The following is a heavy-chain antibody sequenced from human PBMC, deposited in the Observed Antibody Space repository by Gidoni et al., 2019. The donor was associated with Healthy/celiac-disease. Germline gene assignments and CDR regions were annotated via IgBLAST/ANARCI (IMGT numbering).Heavy chain of an antibody. CDR3: ARVGLAGYCSGGSCYRYNWFDP. J-gene: IGHJ5*02. CDR1: GYTFTSYA. CDR2: INAGNGNT. Sequence: QVQLVQSGAEVTKPGASVTVSCKASGYTFTSYAMHWVRQAPGQRLEWMGWINAGNGNTKHSQKFQGRVTITRDTSASTAYMELSSLRSEDTAVYYCARVGLAGYCSGGSCYRYNWFDPWGQGTLVTVSS. D-gene: IGHD2-15*01. V-gene: IGHV1-3*01.